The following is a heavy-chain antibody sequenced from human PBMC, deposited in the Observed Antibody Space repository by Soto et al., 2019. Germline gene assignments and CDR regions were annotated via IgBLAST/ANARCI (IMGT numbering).Heavy chain of an antibody. J-gene: IGHJ4*02. Sequence: EVQLVESGGGLAKPGGSLRLSCAASGFTFSSYSMNWVRQAPGKGLEWVSSISSSSSYIYYADSVKGRFTISRDNAKNSLYLQMNSLRAEDTAVYYCATDPQQLVPNFDYWGQGTLVTVSS. CDR3: ATDPQQLVPNFDY. CDR2: ISSSSSYI. V-gene: IGHV3-21*01. D-gene: IGHD6-13*01. CDR1: GFTFSSYS.